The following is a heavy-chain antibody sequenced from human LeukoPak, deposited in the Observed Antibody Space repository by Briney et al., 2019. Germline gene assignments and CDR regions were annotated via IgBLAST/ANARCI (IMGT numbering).Heavy chain of an antibody. D-gene: IGHD1-26*01. J-gene: IGHJ3*02. Sequence: PSETLSLTCTVSGGSISSSSYYWGWIRQPAGKGLEWIGRIYTSGSTNYNPSLKSRVTISVDTSQNQFSLKLSSVTAADTAVYYCARGQWEPPLDAFDIWGQGTMVTVSS. V-gene: IGHV4-61*02. CDR3: ARGQWEPPLDAFDI. CDR2: IYTSGST. CDR1: GGSISSSSYY.